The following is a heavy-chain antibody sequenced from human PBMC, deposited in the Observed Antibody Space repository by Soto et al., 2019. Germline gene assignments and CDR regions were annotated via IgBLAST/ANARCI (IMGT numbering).Heavy chain of an antibody. J-gene: IGHJ5*02. Sequence: GESLKISCKGSGYSFTSYWIGWVRQMPGKGLEWMGIIYPGDSDTRYSPSFQGQVTISADKSISTAYLQWSSLKASDTAMYYCARHGVSSWYPTYWFDPWGQGTLVTVSS. V-gene: IGHV5-51*01. D-gene: IGHD6-13*01. CDR3: ARHGVSSWYPTYWFDP. CDR1: GYSFTSYW. CDR2: IYPGDSDT.